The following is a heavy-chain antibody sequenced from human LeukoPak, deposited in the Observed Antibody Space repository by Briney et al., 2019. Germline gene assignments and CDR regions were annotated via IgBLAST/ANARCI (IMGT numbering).Heavy chain of an antibody. CDR2: IIPILGIA. J-gene: IGHJ2*01. Sequence: GASVKVSSKASGGTFSSYAISWVRQAPGQGLEWMGRIIPILGIANYAQKFQGRVTITADKSTSTAYMELSSLRSEDTAVYYCARGGDGYNPYWYFDLWGRGTLVTVSS. CDR3: ARGGDGYNPYWYFDL. V-gene: IGHV1-69*04. CDR1: GGTFSSYA. D-gene: IGHD5-24*01.